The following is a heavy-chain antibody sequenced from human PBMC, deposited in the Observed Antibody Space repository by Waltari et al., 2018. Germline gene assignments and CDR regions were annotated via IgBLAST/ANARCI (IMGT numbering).Heavy chain of an antibody. CDR1: NFYISDGYY. V-gene: IGHV4-38-2*01. D-gene: IGHD1-26*01. CDR3: VRVSGYFDV. J-gene: IGHJ4*02. Sequence: QVQLQESGPGLVKPSETLSLTCAVSNFYISDGYYWGWIRQSPGKGLEWIGSIYHSGTTHYNPSLESRVTISVDRSRNQFSLKVTSVSAADTAVYYCVRVSGYFDVWGQGILVTVSS. CDR2: IYHSGTT.